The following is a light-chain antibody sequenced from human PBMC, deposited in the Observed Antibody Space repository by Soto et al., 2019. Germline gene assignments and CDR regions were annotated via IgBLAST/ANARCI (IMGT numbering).Light chain of an antibody. CDR3: QQYNNWPPYT. Sequence: EIVMTQSPATLSVSPGERATLSCRASQSVSSNLAWYQQRPGQAPRLLIYGVSTRATGIPARFSGSGSETEFTLTISSLQSEDFAVYYCQQYNNWPPYTFGQGTKVDIK. CDR2: GVS. CDR1: QSVSSN. J-gene: IGKJ2*01. V-gene: IGKV3-15*01.